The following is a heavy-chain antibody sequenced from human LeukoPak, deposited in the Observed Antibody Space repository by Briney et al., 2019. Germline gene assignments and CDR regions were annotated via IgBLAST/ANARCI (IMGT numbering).Heavy chain of an antibody. J-gene: IGHJ6*02. CDR1: GFTVSSNY. D-gene: IGHD6-19*01. Sequence: PGGSLRLSCAASGFTVSSNYMSWVRQAPGKGLEWVSVIYSGGSTYYADSVKGRFTISRDNAKNSLYLQMNSLRAEDTAVYYCARDGSSGWYSDYYYGMDVWGQGTTVTVSS. V-gene: IGHV3-53*01. CDR2: IYSGGST. CDR3: ARDGSSGWYSDYYYGMDV.